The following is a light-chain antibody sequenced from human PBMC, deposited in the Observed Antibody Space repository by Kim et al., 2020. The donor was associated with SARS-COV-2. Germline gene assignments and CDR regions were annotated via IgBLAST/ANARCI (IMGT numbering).Light chain of an antibody. CDR2: AAS. CDR1: HGISNY. J-gene: IGKJ1*01. V-gene: IGKV1-17*03. Sequence: DIQMTQSPSSMSASVGDRVTITCRASHGISNYLAWFQQKPGKVPERLIYAASSLQSGVPSRFSGSGSGTEFTLTISSLQPEDFETYYCLQHYNYPWTFGQGTKVDIK. CDR3: LQHYNYPWT.